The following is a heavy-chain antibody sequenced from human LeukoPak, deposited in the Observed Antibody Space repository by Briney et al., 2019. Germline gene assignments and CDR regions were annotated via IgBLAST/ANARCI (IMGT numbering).Heavy chain of an antibody. V-gene: IGHV1-69*13. CDR3: ATEIAAAGGPNWFDP. D-gene: IGHD6-13*01. CDR1: GYTFNKYG. Sequence: SVKVSCKASGYTFNKYGISWVRQAPGQGLEWMGGIIPIFGTANYAQKFQGRVTITADESTSTAYMELSSLGSEDTAVYYCATEIAAAGGPNWFDPWGQGTLVTVSS. CDR2: IIPIFGTA. J-gene: IGHJ5*02.